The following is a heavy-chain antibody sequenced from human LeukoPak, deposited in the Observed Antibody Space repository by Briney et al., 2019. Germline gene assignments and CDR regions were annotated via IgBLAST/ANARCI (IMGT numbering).Heavy chain of an antibody. D-gene: IGHD7-27*01. J-gene: IGHJ4*02. V-gene: IGHV1-2*02. CDR3: ARDLPSTPNWELDY. Sequence: ASVKVSCKASGYTFTDYYMHWVRQAPGQGLEWMGWINPNSGDTIYAQNFQGRVTMTRDTSMTTAYMEVSRLRSDDTAVYYCARDLPSTPNWELDYWGQGTLVTVSS. CDR1: GYTFTDYY. CDR2: INPNSGDT.